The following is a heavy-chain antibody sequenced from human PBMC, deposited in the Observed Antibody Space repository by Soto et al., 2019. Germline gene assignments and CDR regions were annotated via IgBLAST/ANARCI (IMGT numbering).Heavy chain of an antibody. V-gene: IGHV1-18*01. J-gene: IGHJ6*02. Sequence: QVQLVQSGGEAKKPGASVKVSCKASGYTFTIYGINWVRQAPGQGLEWMGWISPDNGNTNYAQKLQGRVTMTTDTSTSTAYKEMRTLSSADTAVYYCARALGYSCDAGMDVWGQGTTVTVSS. CDR2: ISPDNGNT. D-gene: IGHD5-12*01. CDR3: ARALGYSCDAGMDV. CDR1: GYTFTIYG.